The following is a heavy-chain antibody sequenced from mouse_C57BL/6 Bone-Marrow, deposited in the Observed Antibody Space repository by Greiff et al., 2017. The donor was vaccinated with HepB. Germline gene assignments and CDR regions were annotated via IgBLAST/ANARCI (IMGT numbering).Heavy chain of an antibody. V-gene: IGHV5-6*01. Sequence: EVKLVESGGDLVKPGGSLKLSCAASGFTFSTSGMSWVRQTPDKRLEWVAAINAGGTYTYYANSVRGRFTISRDTAKNTLFLLMSSLKSEDSAIYDCARGRCDYYFDYWGQGTTLTVSS. J-gene: IGHJ2*01. CDR3: ARGRCDYYFDY. CDR2: INAGGTYT. D-gene: IGHD2-14*01. CDR1: GFTFSTSG.